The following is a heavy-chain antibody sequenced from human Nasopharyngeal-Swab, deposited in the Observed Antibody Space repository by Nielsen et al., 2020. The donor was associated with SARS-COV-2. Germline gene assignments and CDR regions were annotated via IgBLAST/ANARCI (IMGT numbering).Heavy chain of an antibody. CDR1: GGSFSGYY. CDR2: INHSGST. V-gene: IGHV4-34*01. CDR3: AREAGIFGVVRLRYYYGMDV. Sequence: SETLSLTCAVYGGSFSGYYWSWIRQPPGKGLEWIGEINHSGSTHYNPSLKSRVTISVDTSKNQFSLKLSSVTAADTAVYYCAREAGIFGVVRLRYYYGMDVWGQGTTVTVSS. D-gene: IGHD3-3*01. J-gene: IGHJ6*02.